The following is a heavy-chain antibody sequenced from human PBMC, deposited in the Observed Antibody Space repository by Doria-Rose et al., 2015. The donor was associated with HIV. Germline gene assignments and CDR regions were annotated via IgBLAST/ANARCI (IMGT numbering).Heavy chain of an antibody. CDR1: GDSVSTDTAT. D-gene: IGHD6-13*01. Sequence: QVQLQQSGPGLVKPSQTLSLTCAISGDSVSTDTATWNWIRQSPSRGLEWLGRTYYRSRWYNDYAESVRSRIIIKPDTSKNQFSLHLNSVTPEDTAVYYCARFVLPSSLNWFDSWGQGTLVTVSS. CDR3: ARFVLPSSLNWFDS. V-gene: IGHV6-1*01. J-gene: IGHJ5*01. CDR2: TYYRSRWYN.